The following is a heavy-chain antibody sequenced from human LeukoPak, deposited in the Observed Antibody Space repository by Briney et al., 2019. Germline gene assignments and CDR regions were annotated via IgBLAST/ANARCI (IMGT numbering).Heavy chain of an antibody. J-gene: IGHJ3*02. CDR2: IYTSGST. V-gene: IGHV4-4*07. CDR1: GGSISSYY. D-gene: IGHD3-22*01. Sequence: SETLSLTCTVSGGSISSYYWSWSRQPAGKLQEWIGRIYTSGSTNYNPSLKSRVTMSVDTSKNQFSLKLSSVTAADTAVYYCARVYYYDSSGYPPHDAFDIWGQGTMVTFSS. CDR3: ARVYYYDSSGYPPHDAFDI.